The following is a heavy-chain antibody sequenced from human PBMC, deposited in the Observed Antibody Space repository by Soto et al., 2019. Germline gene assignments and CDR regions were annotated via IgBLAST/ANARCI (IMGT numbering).Heavy chain of an antibody. Sequence: QVQLVQSGAEVKKPGSSVKVSCKASGGTLRRYAISWVRQAPGRGLEGMGGIIPRFCTTSYAQTEKIPGSTTINADGHIIPPSMDLSSLRTDDTSVYFCAVVDMSNNDAENSFYAMDAWGQGPTVIVSS. J-gene: IGHJ6*02. CDR1: GGTLRRYA. D-gene: IGHD3-22*01. CDR2: IIPRFCTT. CDR3: AVVDMSNNDAENSFYAMDA. V-gene: IGHV1-69*01.